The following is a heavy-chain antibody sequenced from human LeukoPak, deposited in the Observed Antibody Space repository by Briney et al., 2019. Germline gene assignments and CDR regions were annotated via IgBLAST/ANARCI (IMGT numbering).Heavy chain of an antibody. J-gene: IGHJ4*02. V-gene: IGHV1-46*01. CDR2: INPSGGST. Sequence: ASVKVSCKVSGYTFISYHIHWVRQAPGQGLEWMGIINPSGGSTSYAQKFQGRVTMTRDTSTSTVYMELSSLRSEDTAVYYCARRHYDFWSGYFDCWGQGTLVTVSS. CDR1: GYTFISYH. D-gene: IGHD3-3*01. CDR3: ARRHYDFWSGYFDC.